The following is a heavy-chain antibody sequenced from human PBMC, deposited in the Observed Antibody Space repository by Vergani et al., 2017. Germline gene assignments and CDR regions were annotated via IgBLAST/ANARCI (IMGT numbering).Heavy chain of an antibody. CDR1: GDSISQSSYY. Sequence: QLQLQESGPGLVKPSETLSLTCTVSGDSISQSSYYWGWIRQPPGKGLEWIGSIYYSGRTSYNPSLKSRVTISVDTSKNQFSLKLRSVTAADTAVYYCARVVSYFDILTGYYNGPRYYFDYWGQGTLVTVSS. D-gene: IGHD3-9*01. CDR2: IYYSGRT. CDR3: ARVVSYFDILTGYYNGPRYYFDY. V-gene: IGHV4-39*01. J-gene: IGHJ4*02.